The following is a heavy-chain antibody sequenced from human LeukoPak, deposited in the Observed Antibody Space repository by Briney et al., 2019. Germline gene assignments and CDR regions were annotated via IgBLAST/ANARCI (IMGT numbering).Heavy chain of an antibody. CDR3: AKFMRGGNGFDY. J-gene: IGHJ4*02. CDR1: GFTFSSYA. CDR2: ISGSGGST. D-gene: IGHD4-23*01. V-gene: IGHV3-23*01. Sequence: GGSLRLPCAASGFTFSSYAMSWVRQAPGKGLEWVSAISGSGGSTYYADSVKGRFTISRDNSKNTLYLQMNSLRAEDTAVYYCAKFMRGGNGFDYWGQGTLVTVSS.